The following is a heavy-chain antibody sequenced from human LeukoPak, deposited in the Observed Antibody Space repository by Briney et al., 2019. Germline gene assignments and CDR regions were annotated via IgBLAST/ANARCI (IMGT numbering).Heavy chain of an antibody. D-gene: IGHD3-3*01. V-gene: IGHV4-34*01. CDR3: ARDQRRLRFLEWLSDNWFDP. CDR2: INHSGST. J-gene: IGHJ5*02. Sequence: PSETLSLTCAVYGGSFSGYYWSWIRQPPGKGLEWIGEINHSGSTNYNPFLKSRVTISVDTSKNQFSLKLSSVTAADTAVYYCARDQRRLRFLEWLSDNWFDPWGQGTLVTVSS. CDR1: GGSFSGYY.